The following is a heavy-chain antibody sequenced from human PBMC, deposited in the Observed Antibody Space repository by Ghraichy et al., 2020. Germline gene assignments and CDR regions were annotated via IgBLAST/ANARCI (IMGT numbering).Heavy chain of an antibody. J-gene: IGHJ6*02. CDR1: GYTFTSYG. V-gene: IGHV1-18*01. Sequence: ASVKVSCKASGYTFTSYGITWVRQAPGQGLEWMGWISAYNGNTNYAQKLQGRVTMTTDTSTSTAYMELRSLRSDDTAVFYCARSRVDSSGWYLYGMDVWGQGTTVTVSS. D-gene: IGHD6-19*01. CDR2: ISAYNGNT. CDR3: ARSRVDSSGWYLYGMDV.